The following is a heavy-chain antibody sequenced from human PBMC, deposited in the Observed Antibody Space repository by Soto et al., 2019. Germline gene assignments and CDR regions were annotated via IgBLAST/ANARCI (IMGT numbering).Heavy chain of an antibody. V-gene: IGHV4-59*01. D-gene: IGHD1-26*01. J-gene: IGHJ5*02. CDR2: IYYSGST. Sequence: QVQLQESGPGLVKPSETLSLTCTVSGGSISSYYWSWIRQPPGKGLEWIGYIYYSGSTNYNPSLKSRVTISVDTSKNQFSLKLSSVTAADTAVYYCARISSVGASEFDHWGQGTLVTVSS. CDR3: ARISSVGASEFDH. CDR1: GGSISSYY.